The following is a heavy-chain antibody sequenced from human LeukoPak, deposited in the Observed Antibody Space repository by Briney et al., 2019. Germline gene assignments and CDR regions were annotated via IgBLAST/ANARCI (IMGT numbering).Heavy chain of an antibody. J-gene: IGHJ4*02. CDR3: AKDSRDGYITGLDY. V-gene: IGHV3-66*01. Sequence: PGGSLRLSCAASGFTVSSNYMSWVRQAPGKGLEWVSVIYSGGSTYYADSVKGRFTISRDNSKNTLYLQMNSLRAEDTAVYYCAKDSRDGYITGLDYWGQGTLVTVSS. CDR1: GFTVSSNY. CDR2: IYSGGST. D-gene: IGHD5-24*01.